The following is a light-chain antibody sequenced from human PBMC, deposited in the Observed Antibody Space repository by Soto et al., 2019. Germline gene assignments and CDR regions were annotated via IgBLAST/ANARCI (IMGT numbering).Light chain of an antibody. J-gene: IGKJ2*01. CDR3: QHDNNWPPDYT. CDR2: GAS. CDR1: QSISSY. Sequence: EVVLTQSPATLSVSPGETATLSCRASQSISSYLAWYQQKAGQSPRLLIYGASMRATGVPTRFSGSGSGTEFTLTISSLQAEDFALYYCQHDNNWPPDYTCGQGTKVEIK. V-gene: IGKV3-15*01.